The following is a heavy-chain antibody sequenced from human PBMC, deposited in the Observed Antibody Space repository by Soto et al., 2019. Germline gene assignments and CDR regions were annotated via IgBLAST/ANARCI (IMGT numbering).Heavy chain of an antibody. V-gene: IGHV4-34*01. CDR3: ARFVGATNEILGSPRDY. J-gene: IGHJ4*02. CDR2: MNDSGSI. CDR1: GGSFSGYF. Sequence: QVQLQQWGAGLLKPSETLSLSCAVYGGSFSGYFWSWIRQHPGKGLEWIGGMNDSGSIIYNPSLKRRVTIFVATSKNQFSLNLSSVTAADTAVYYCARFVGATNEILGSPRDYWGQGTLVTVSS. D-gene: IGHD3-10*01.